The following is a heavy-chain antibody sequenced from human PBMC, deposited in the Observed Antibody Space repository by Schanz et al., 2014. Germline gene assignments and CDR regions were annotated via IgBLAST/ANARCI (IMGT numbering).Heavy chain of an antibody. Sequence: QVQLEESGGGVVQPGGSLRLSCVASGFTFSTYGIHWVRQAPGKGLEWVAVISYDGSTKYYADSVKGRITISRDNSKNTLYLQMNSLRGEDTAVYYCAKDQGNWNGGLGLDYWGQGTLVTVSS. J-gene: IGHJ4*02. V-gene: IGHV3-30*18. D-gene: IGHD1-20*01. CDR2: ISYDGSTK. CDR1: GFTFSTYG. CDR3: AKDQGNWNGGLGLDY.